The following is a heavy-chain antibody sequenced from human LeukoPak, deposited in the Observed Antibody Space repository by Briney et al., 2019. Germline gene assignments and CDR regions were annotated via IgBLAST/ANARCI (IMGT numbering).Heavy chain of an antibody. J-gene: IGHJ6*03. D-gene: IGHD5-12*01. CDR3: ARAGSGYDYYYYYYMHV. CDR2: IYYSGST. V-gene: IGHV4-59*11. Sequence: SETLSLTCTVSGGSISSHYWSWIRQPPGKGLEWVGYIYYSGSTNYNPSLKSRVTISVDTSKNQFSLKLSSVTAADTAVYYCARAGSGYDYYYYYYMHVWGKGTTVTLSS. CDR1: GGSISSHY.